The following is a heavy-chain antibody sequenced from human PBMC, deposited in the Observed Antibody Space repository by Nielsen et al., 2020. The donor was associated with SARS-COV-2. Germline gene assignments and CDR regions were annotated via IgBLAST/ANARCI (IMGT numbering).Heavy chain of an antibody. V-gene: IGHV4-39*01. CDR3: ARHRQWELLGIDY. D-gene: IGHD1-26*01. CDR1: GGSISSNFYY. J-gene: IGHJ4*02. Sequence: SETLSLTCSVSGGSISSNFYYWGWIRQPPGKGLEWIGSHYYGGSTYYNPSLKSRVTISVDTSKNQFSLRLTSVTAADTAVYHCARHRQWELLGIDYWGQGTLVTVSS. CDR2: HYYGGST.